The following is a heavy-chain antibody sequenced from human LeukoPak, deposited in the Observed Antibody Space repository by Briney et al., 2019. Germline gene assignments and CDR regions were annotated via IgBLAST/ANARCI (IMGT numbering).Heavy chain of an antibody. CDR3: AGGSRSYLGY. V-gene: IGHV3-48*03. D-gene: IGHD2-15*01. CDR2: ISSSGSTI. CDR1: GFTFSSYE. J-gene: IGHJ4*02. Sequence: GGSLRLSCAASGFTFSSYEMNWVRQAPGKGLEWVSYISSSGSTIYYADSVKGRFTISRDNAKNSLYLQMNSLRAEDTAVYYCAGGSRSYLGYWGQGTLVTVSS.